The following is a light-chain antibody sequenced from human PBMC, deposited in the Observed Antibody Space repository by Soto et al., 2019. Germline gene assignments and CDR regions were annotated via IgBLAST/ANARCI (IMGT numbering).Light chain of an antibody. CDR2: DVS. CDR1: SSDVGNYNY. J-gene: IGLJ2*01. Sequence: QSALTQPPSASGSPGQSVTISCTGTSSDVGNYNYVSWYQQHPGKAPKLMIYDVSKRPSGVPDRFSGSKSGNTASLTVSGLQAEDEADYYCSSYAGSNYWNVVFGGGTKVTVL. CDR3: SSYAGSNYWNVV. V-gene: IGLV2-8*01.